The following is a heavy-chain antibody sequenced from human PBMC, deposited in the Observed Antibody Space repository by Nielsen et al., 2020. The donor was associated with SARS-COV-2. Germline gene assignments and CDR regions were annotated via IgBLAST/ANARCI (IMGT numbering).Heavy chain of an antibody. Sequence: GGSLRLSCATSGFTFSGFGMHWVRHAPGQGLEWLAVIWFDGSNTYDADSVKGRFTISRDNSKNTLYLQMSSLRAEDTAVYFCARDPVVAATGPLDFWGQGTLVTVSS. CDR3: ARDPVVAATGPLDF. V-gene: IGHV3-33*01. J-gene: IGHJ4*02. CDR1: GFTFSGFG. D-gene: IGHD2-15*01. CDR2: IWFDGSNT.